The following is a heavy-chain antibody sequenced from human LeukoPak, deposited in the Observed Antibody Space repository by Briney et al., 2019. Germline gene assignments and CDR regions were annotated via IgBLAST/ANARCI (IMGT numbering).Heavy chain of an antibody. CDR3: ARRDTTTDGFDY. CDR2: VYYSRST. V-gene: IGHV4-39*01. J-gene: IGHJ4*02. Sequence: SETLSLTCTVSGGSISSHCWGWIRQPPGKGLEWIGSVYYSRSTYYNPSLKSRVTISIDTSKNQFSLRLSSVTAADMAVYYCARRDTTTDGFDYWGQGTLVTVSS. CDR1: GGSISSHC. D-gene: IGHD5-18*01.